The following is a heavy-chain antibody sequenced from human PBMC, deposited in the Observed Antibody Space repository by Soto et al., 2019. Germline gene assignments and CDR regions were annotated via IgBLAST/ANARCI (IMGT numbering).Heavy chain of an antibody. Sequence: QVQLVESGGGVVQPGRSLRLSCAASGFTFSSYGMHWVRQAPGKGLEWVAVISYDGSNKYYADSVKGRFTISRDNSKNTLYLQMNSLRAEDTAVYYCAKSLVGATDYYYGMDVWGLGTTVTVSS. CDR3: AKSLVGATDYYYGMDV. CDR2: ISYDGSNK. CDR1: GFTFSSYG. J-gene: IGHJ6*02. V-gene: IGHV3-30*18. D-gene: IGHD1-26*01.